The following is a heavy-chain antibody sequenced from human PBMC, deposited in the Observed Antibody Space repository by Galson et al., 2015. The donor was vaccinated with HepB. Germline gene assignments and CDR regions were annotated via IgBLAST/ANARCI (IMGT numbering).Heavy chain of an antibody. D-gene: IGHD6-19*01. Sequence: CAISGDSVSSNSAAWNWIRQSPSRGLEWLGRTSYRSEYYNDYAGSVKSRITINTDKSKNQFSLQLNSVTPEDTGVYYCARSRSGWGSLFDHWGQGTLVTVSS. J-gene: IGHJ4*02. V-gene: IGHV6-1*01. CDR2: TSYRSEYYN. CDR1: GDSVSSNSAA. CDR3: ARSRSGWGSLFDH.